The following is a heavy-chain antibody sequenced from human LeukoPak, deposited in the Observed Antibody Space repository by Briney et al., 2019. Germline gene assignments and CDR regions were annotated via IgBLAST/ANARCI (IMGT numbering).Heavy chain of an antibody. Sequence: GGSLRLSCAASGFTFSSYEMNWVRQAPGKGLEWVAVIWYDGSNKYYADSVKGRFTISRDNSKNTLYLQMNSLRAEDTAVYYCAKDAAAYSSGGYFDYWGQGTLVTVSS. CDR3: AKDAAAYSSGGYFDY. J-gene: IGHJ4*02. CDR1: GFTFSSYE. D-gene: IGHD6-19*01. CDR2: IWYDGSNK. V-gene: IGHV3-33*06.